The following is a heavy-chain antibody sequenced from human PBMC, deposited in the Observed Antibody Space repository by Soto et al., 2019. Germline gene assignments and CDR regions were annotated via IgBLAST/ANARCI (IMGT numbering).Heavy chain of an antibody. CDR1: GGSISSYY. V-gene: IGHV4-4*07. Sequence: PSETLSLTCTVSGGSISSYYWSWIRQPAGKGLEWIGRIYTSGSTNYNPSLQSPVTMSVDTSKNQFSLKLSSVTAADTAVYYCARGPNYYDSSGYYPRPDAFDIWGQGTMVTVSS. J-gene: IGHJ3*02. CDR3: ARGPNYYDSSGYYPRPDAFDI. D-gene: IGHD3-22*01. CDR2: IYTSGST.